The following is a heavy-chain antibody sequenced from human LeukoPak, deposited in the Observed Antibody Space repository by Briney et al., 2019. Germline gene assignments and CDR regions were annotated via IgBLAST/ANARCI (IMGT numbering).Heavy chain of an antibody. Sequence: GGSLRLSCTTSGFNFGDYAMSWFRQAPEKGLEGVGFITSKAFGGTAEYAASVKGRFTISRDDSRSIAYLQMDNLRTEDTGVYYCTSPLGYCSSTSCPEFDYWGQGTLVTVSS. CDR2: ITSKAFGGTA. CDR1: GFNFGDYA. CDR3: TSPLGYCSSTSCPEFDY. D-gene: IGHD2-2*01. J-gene: IGHJ4*02. V-gene: IGHV3-49*03.